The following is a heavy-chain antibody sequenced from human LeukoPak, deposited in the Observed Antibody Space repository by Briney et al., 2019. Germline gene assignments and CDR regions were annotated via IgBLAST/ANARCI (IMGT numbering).Heavy chain of an antibody. J-gene: IGHJ4*02. Sequence: SETLSLTCTVSGGSISSYYWSWIRQPPGKGLEWIGYTYYSGSTNYNPSLKSRVTISVDTSKNQFSLKLSSVTAADTAVYYCARERAYSGSYYLDYWGQGTLVTVSS. CDR2: TYYSGST. CDR3: ARERAYSGSYYLDY. CDR1: GGSISSYY. D-gene: IGHD1-26*01. V-gene: IGHV4-59*12.